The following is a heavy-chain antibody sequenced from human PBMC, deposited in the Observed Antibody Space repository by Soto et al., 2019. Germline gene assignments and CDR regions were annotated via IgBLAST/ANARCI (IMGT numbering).Heavy chain of an antibody. J-gene: IGHJ4*02. CDR1: GDSISIGDYY. D-gene: IGHD4-17*01. CDR2: IYYTGTT. CDR3: ARAFGYGDDY. Sequence: SETLSLTCTVSGDSISIGDYYWNRIRQPPGKGLEWIGFIYYTGTTYYNPSLKSRVTISLDTSKNQFSLNLNSVTAADTAVYYCARAFGYGDDYWGQGTLVTVS. V-gene: IGHV4-30-4*01.